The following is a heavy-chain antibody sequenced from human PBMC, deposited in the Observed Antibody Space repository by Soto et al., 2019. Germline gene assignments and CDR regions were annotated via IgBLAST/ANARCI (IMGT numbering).Heavy chain of an antibody. CDR1: GGSISSSSYC. Sequence: SETLSLTCTVSGGSISSSSYCWGWIRQPPGKGLEWIGSIYYSGSTYYNPSLKSRVTISVDTSKNQFSLKLSSVTAADTAVYYCARPLVPAAINNAFDIWGQGTMVTVSS. V-gene: IGHV4-39*01. J-gene: IGHJ3*02. D-gene: IGHD2-2*02. CDR3: ARPLVPAAINNAFDI. CDR2: IYYSGST.